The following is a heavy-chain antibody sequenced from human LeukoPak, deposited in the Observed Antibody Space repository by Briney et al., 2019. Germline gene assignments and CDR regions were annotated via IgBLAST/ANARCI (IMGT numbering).Heavy chain of an antibody. CDR3: ARLGGYGYFDY. CDR2: IYYSGST. V-gene: IGHV4-59*01. J-gene: IGHJ4*02. CDR1: GGSISPFF. Sequence: PSETLSLTCTVSGGSISPFFWSWIRQPPGKGLEWIGYIYYSGSTNYNPSLKSRVTISVDTSKSQFSLKLSSVTAADTAVYYCARLGGYGYFDYWGQGTLVTVSS. D-gene: IGHD5-12*01.